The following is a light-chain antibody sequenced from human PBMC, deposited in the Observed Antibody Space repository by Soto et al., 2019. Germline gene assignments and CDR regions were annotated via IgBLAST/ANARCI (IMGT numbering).Light chain of an antibody. CDR2: GAS. Sequence: EIVLTQSPGTLSLSPGERATLSCRASQSVSSSYLAWYQQKPGQAPRLLIYGASSRATGIPDRFSGSGSGTEFTLTISRLEPEYFAVYYCQQYSSSHRGFTFGPGTKVDIK. J-gene: IGKJ3*01. V-gene: IGKV3-20*01. CDR3: QQYSSSHRGFT. CDR1: QSVSSSY.